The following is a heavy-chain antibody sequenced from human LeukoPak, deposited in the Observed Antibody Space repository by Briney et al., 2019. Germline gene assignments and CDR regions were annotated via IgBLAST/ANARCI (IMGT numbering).Heavy chain of an antibody. CDR2: IYYSGST. D-gene: IGHD3-22*01. Sequence: SETLSLTCNVSGGSISSYCWSWIRQPPGKGLEWIGYIYYSGSTNYNPSLKSRVTISVDTSKNQFSLKLSSVTAADTAVYYCARGWGDYYDSSGYSNWFDPWGQGTLVTVSS. CDR3: ARGWGDYYDSSGYSNWFDP. CDR1: GGSISSYC. V-gene: IGHV4-59*01. J-gene: IGHJ5*02.